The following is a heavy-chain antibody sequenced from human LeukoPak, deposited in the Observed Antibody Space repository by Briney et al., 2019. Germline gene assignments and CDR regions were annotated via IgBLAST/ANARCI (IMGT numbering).Heavy chain of an antibody. Sequence: ASVKVSCKASGGTFSSYAISWVRQAPGQGLEWMGGIIPIFGTANYAQKFQGRVTITTDESTSTACMELSSLRSEDTAVYYCARGPKPAYCGGDCSPLYFDYWGQGTLVTVSS. CDR1: GGTFSSYA. CDR2: IIPIFGTA. D-gene: IGHD2-21*02. V-gene: IGHV1-69*05. J-gene: IGHJ4*02. CDR3: ARGPKPAYCGGDCSPLYFDY.